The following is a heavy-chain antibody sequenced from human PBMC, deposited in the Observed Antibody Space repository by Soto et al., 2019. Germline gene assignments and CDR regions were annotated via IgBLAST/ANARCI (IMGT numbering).Heavy chain of an antibody. Sequence: GXSLRLSCAASGFTLSSYWLHWFRQAPGNGLVWVSRINSDGSSTSYADSVKGRFTISRDNAKNTLYLQMNSLRAEDTAVYYCARSGPYDSSGYFLFYFQHWGQGTLVTVSS. V-gene: IGHV3-74*01. J-gene: IGHJ1*01. CDR3: ARSGPYDSSGYFLFYFQH. D-gene: IGHD3-22*01. CDR1: GFTLSSYW. CDR2: INSDGSST.